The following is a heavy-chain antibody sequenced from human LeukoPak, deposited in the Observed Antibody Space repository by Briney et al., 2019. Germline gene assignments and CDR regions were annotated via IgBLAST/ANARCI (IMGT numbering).Heavy chain of an antibody. CDR3: ARQGRYDYVWGSYRSPFDY. J-gene: IGHJ4*02. D-gene: IGHD3-16*02. CDR1: GGSISSSSYY. Sequence: PSETLSLTCTVSGGSISSSSYYWGWIRQPPGKGLEWIGSIYYIGRTYYNPSLKSRVTISVDQSKNQFSLKMSSVTAADTAVYYCARQGRYDYVWGSYRSPFDYWGQGTLVTVSS. CDR2: IYYIGRT. V-gene: IGHV4-39*01.